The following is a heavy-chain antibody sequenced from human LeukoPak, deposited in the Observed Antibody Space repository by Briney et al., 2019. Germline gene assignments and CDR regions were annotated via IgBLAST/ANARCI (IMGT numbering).Heavy chain of an antibody. V-gene: IGHV3-74*01. CDR2: INSDGSST. CDR3: ATLYGSGSYYED. J-gene: IGHJ4*02. D-gene: IGHD3-10*01. Sequence: GGSLRLSCAASGFTFSSYWMHWVRQAPGKGQVWVSRINSDGSSTSYADSVKGRFTISRDNAKNTLYLQMNSLRAEDTAVYYCATLYGSGSYYEDWGQGTLVTVSS. CDR1: GFTFSSYW.